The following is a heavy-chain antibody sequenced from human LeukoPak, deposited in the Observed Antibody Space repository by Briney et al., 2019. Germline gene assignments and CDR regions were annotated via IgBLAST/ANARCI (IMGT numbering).Heavy chain of an antibody. CDR3: AREDPDRKIDC. D-gene: IGHD1-14*01. J-gene: IGHJ4*02. CDR1: GGSISSYY. Sequence: PSETLSLTCTVSGGSISSYYWSWIRQPPGKGLEWIGEIYHSGFTNYNPSLKSRVTISVDKSKNQFSLKLNSMTAADTAMYYCAREDPDRKIDCWGQGTLVTVSS. V-gene: IGHV4-59*12. CDR2: IYHSGFT.